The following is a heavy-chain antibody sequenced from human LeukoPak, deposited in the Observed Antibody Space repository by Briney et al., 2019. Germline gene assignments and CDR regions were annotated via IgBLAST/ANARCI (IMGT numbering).Heavy chain of an antibody. CDR1: GFTFSTYW. J-gene: IGHJ4*02. CDR2: IKEDGGEK. V-gene: IGHV3-7*01. Sequence: GGSLRLSCAASGFTFSTYWMTWVRQAPGKGLEWVANIKEDGGEKYATSRDNAKNSLYLQMNSLRAEDTAMYYCTRRAVAGSNDYWGQGTLVTVSS. D-gene: IGHD6-19*01. CDR3: TRRAVAGSNDY.